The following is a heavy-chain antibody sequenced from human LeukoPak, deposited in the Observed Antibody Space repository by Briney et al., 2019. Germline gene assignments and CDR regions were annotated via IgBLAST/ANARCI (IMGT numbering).Heavy chain of an antibody. CDR1: GFTFTSSA. Sequence: ASVKVSCKASGFTFTSSAVQWVRQARGQRLEWIGWIVVGSGHRNYAQKFQERVTITRDMPTSTAYMELSSLRSEDTAVYYCARDYYDSSGYYDYWGQGTLVTVSS. D-gene: IGHD3-22*01. J-gene: IGHJ4*02. V-gene: IGHV1-58*01. CDR2: IVVGSGHR. CDR3: ARDYYDSSGYYDY.